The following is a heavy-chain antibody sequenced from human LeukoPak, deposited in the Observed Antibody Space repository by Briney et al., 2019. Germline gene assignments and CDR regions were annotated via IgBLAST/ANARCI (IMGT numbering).Heavy chain of an antibody. Sequence: SVKVSCKACGGTFSSYAISWVRQAPGQGLEWMGGIIPIFGTANYAQKFQGRVTITTDESTSTAYMELSSLRSEDTAVYYCARDLNMDGDGAYYYYMDVWGKGTTVTVSS. CDR1: GGTFSSYA. D-gene: IGHD4-17*01. CDR3: ARDLNMDGDGAYYYYMDV. CDR2: IIPIFGTA. V-gene: IGHV1-69*05. J-gene: IGHJ6*03.